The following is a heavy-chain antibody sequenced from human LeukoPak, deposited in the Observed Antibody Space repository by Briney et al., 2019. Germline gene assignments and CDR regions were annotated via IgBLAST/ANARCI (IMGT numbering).Heavy chain of an antibody. CDR1: GGSFSGYY. Sequence: SETLSLTCAVYGGSFSGYYWSWIRQPPGKGLEWIGEINHSGSTNYNPSLKSRVTISVDTSKNQFSLKLSSVTAADTAVYYCVKRGGSGGYYYMDVWGKGTTVTVSS. V-gene: IGHV4-34*01. J-gene: IGHJ6*03. CDR3: VKRGGSGGYYYMDV. D-gene: IGHD3-10*01. CDR2: INHSGST.